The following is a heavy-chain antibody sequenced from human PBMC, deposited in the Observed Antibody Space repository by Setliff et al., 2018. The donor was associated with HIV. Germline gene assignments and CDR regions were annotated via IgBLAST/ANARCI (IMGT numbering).Heavy chain of an antibody. CDR3: SVIDY. Sequence: SETLSLTCTVSGGSISSGSYYWSWIRQPAGKGLEWIGRIYTSGSTNYNSSLKSRVTISVDTSKNQFSLKLSSVTAADTAVYYCSVIDYWGQGTLVTVSS. CDR1: GGSISSGSYY. V-gene: IGHV4-61*02. J-gene: IGHJ4*02. CDR2: IYTSGST.